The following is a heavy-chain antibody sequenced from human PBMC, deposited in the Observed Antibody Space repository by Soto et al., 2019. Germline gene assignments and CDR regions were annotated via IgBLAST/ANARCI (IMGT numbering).Heavy chain of an antibody. D-gene: IGHD2-2*01. J-gene: IGHJ4*02. V-gene: IGHV4-30-4*01. Sequence: QVQLQESGPGLVKPSQTLSLTCTVSGGSISSGDYYWSWIRQPPGKGLEWIGYIYYSGSTYYNPSLKTRVTIAVDTSKTQFALKLSSVTAADTAVYYCARVVPAAMYYFDYWGQGTLVTVSS. CDR2: IYYSGST. CDR3: ARVVPAAMYYFDY. CDR1: GGSISSGDYY.